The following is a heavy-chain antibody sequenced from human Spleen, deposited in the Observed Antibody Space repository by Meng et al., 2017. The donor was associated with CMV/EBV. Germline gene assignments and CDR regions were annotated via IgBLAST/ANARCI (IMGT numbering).Heavy chain of an antibody. J-gene: IGHJ5*02. CDR2: IHPKSGGT. Sequence: ASVKVSCKASGYSFTGHYIHWVRQAPGQGLEWMGWIHPKSGGTNYAQRFQGRVTVTRDTSIATAYLDLSSLRSDDTAVYYCARAWMRWSGGSWALANWFDPWGQGTLVTVSS. CDR3: ARAWMRWSGGSWALANWFDP. V-gene: IGHV1-2*02. D-gene: IGHD2-15*01. CDR1: GYSFTGHY.